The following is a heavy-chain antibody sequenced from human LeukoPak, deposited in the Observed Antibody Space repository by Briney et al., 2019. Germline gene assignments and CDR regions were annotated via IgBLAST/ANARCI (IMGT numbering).Heavy chain of an antibody. CDR2: IYYSGST. J-gene: IGHJ4*02. V-gene: IGHV4-59*01. D-gene: IGHD3-10*01. Sequence: PSETLSLTCTVSGGSISSYYWSWIRQPPGKGLEWIGYIYYSGSTNYNPSLKSRVTISVDTSKNQFSLKLSSVTAADTAVYYCARLTPKGLWSMVRGVKGGFDYWGQGTLVTVSS. CDR1: GGSISSYY. CDR3: ARLTPKGLWSMVRGVKGGFDY.